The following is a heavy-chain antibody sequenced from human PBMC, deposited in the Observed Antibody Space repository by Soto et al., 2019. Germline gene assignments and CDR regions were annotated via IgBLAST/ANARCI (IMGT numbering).Heavy chain of an antibody. CDR2: IYYSGST. CDR1: GGSISSGGYY. J-gene: IGHJ5*02. Sequence: SETLSLTCTVSGGSISSGGYYWSWIRQHPGKGLEWIGYIYYSGSTYYNPSLKSRVTISVDTSKNQFSLKPSSVTAADTAVYYCARDRPYDSSGTQLDPWGQGTLVTVSS. D-gene: IGHD3-22*01. CDR3: ARDRPYDSSGTQLDP. V-gene: IGHV4-31*03.